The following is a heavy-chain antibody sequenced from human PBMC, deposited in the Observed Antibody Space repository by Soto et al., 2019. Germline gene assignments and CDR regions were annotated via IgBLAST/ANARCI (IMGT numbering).Heavy chain of an antibody. V-gene: IGHV5-10-1*01. CDR3: ARQIYDSDTGPNFQYYFDS. D-gene: IGHD3-22*01. Sequence: GESLKISCKGSGYSFAGYWITWVRQKPGKGLEWMGRIDPSDSQTYYSPSFRGHVATSVTKSITTVFLQWSSLRASDTAMYYCARQIYDSDTGPNFQYYFDSWGQGTPVTVSS. J-gene: IGHJ4*02. CDR1: GYSFAGYW. CDR2: IDPSDSQT.